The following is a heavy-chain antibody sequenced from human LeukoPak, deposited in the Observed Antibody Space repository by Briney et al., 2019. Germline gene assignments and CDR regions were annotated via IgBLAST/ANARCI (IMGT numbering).Heavy chain of an antibody. D-gene: IGHD2-2*01. V-gene: IGHV3-23*01. CDR3: ANRGCSSTSCDPYYYYYYGMDV. J-gene: IGHJ6*02. CDR1: GFTFSSYA. CDR2: ISGSGGST. Sequence: GGSLRLPCAASGFTFSSYAMSWVRQAPGKGLEWVSAISGSGGSTYYADSVKGRFTISRDNSKNTLYLQMNSLRAEDTAVYYCANRGCSSTSCDPYYYYYYGMDVWGQGTTVTVSS.